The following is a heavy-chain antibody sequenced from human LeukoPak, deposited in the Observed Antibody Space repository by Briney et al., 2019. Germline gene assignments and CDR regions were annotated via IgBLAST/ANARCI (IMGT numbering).Heavy chain of an antibody. J-gene: IGHJ4*02. V-gene: IGHV1-2*02. CDR2: INPNSGGT. CDR1: GYTFTGYY. CDR3: ASSSGWYYFDY. Sequence: ASVKVSCKASGYTFTGYYMHWVRQAPGQGLEWMGWINPNSGGTSYAQKFQGRVTMTRDTSISTAYMELSRLRSDDTAVYYCASSSGWYYFDYWGQGTLVTVSS. D-gene: IGHD6-19*01.